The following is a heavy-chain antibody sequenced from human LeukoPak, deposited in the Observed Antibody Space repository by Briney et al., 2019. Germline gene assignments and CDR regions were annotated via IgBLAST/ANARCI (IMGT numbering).Heavy chain of an antibody. Sequence: GESLKISCKGSGYNFTSYWTSWVRQMPGKGLGWMGRIDPNDSYINYSPSFQGHVTISGDKSISTAYLQWSSLKASDTAIYYCARLRDGTIDYWGQGTLVTVSS. J-gene: IGHJ4*02. V-gene: IGHV5-10-1*01. CDR2: IDPNDSYI. CDR1: GYNFTSYW. CDR3: ARLRDGTIDY.